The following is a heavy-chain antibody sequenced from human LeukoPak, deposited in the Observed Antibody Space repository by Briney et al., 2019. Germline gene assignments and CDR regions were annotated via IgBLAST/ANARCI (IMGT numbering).Heavy chain of an antibody. J-gene: IGHJ6*02. CDR2: IRSKAYGGTT. Sequence: GGSLRLSCTASAFTFAEYAISWVRQVPGKGLEWVGFIRSKAYGGTTEYAASVKGIFTISRDDSKSIAYLQMNILKTEDTPVYYCTSPPSRGGYRSGWYAGLLGYYGMDVWGQGTTVTVSS. D-gene: IGHD6-19*01. CDR3: TSPPSRGGYRSGWYAGLLGYYGMDV. V-gene: IGHV3-49*04. CDR1: AFTFAEYA.